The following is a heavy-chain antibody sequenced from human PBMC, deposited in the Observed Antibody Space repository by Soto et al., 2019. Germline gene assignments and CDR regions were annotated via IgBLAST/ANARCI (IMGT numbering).Heavy chain of an antibody. V-gene: IGHV4-39*02. Sequence: SETLSLTCTVSGGSISSSSYYWGWIRQPPGKGLEWIGSIYYSGSTYYNPSLKSRVTISVDTSKNQFSLKLSSVTAADTAVYYCARDYYDSSGWIDYWGQGTLVTVSS. CDR1: GGSISSSSYY. CDR2: IYYSGST. J-gene: IGHJ4*02. CDR3: ARDYYDSSGWIDY. D-gene: IGHD3-22*01.